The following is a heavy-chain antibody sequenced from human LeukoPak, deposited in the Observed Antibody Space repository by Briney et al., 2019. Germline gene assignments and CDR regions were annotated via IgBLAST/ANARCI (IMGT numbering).Heavy chain of an antibody. J-gene: IGHJ4*02. CDR1: GGSISSYY. CDR2: IYYSGST. D-gene: IGHD5-24*01. V-gene: IGHV4-59*01. Sequence: SETLSLTCTVSGGSISSYYWSWIRQPPGKGLEWIGYIYYSGSTNYNPSLESRVTISVDTSKNQFSLKLSSVTAADTAVYYCAREERAPELRWLQPGYFDYWGQGTLVTVSS. CDR3: AREERAPELRWLQPGYFDY.